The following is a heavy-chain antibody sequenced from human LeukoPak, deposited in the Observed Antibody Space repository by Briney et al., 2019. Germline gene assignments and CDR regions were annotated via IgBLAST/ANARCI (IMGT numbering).Heavy chain of an antibody. CDR3: ARDLYYYDSSGYSGHRGLDY. D-gene: IGHD3-22*01. CDR2: NT. Sequence: GGSLRLSCAASGFTFSNYAMNWVRQAPGKGLQWVSSNTYYADSVKGRFTISRDNAKNSLYLQMNSLRAEDTAVYYCARDLYYYDSSGYSGHRGLDYWGQGTLVTVSS. CDR1: GFTFSNYA. V-gene: IGHV3-69-1*01. J-gene: IGHJ4*02.